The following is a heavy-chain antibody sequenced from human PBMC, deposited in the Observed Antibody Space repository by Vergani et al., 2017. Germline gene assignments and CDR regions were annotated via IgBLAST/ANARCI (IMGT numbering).Heavy chain of an antibody. CDR1: GFTFSSYA. J-gene: IGHJ4*02. Sequence: EVQLLESGGGLVQPGGSLRLSCAASGFTFSSYAMSWVRQAPGKGLEWVSGISWNSGSIGYADSVKGRFTISRDNAKNSLYLQMNSLRAEDTALYYCAKEPTPNKGHRYYDFWSGYFGWGQGTLVTVSS. D-gene: IGHD3-3*01. V-gene: IGHV3-9*01. CDR2: ISWNSGSI. CDR3: AKEPTPNKGHRYYDFWSGYFG.